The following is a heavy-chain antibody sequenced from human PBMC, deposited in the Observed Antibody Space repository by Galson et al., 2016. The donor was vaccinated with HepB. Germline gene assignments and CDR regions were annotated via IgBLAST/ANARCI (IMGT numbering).Heavy chain of an antibody. Sequence: PALVTPTQTLTLTCTFSGFSLSTSGMCLTWIRQPPGKALEWLARIDLDDDKWYNRSLKTRLTISKDTSKKPVVLTMTNMDQVDKATYYCARKAKAWAYFDYWGQGVLVTVSS. CDR3: ARKAKAWAYFDY. CDR1: GFSLSTSGMC. CDR2: IDLDDDK. J-gene: IGHJ4*02. D-gene: IGHD1-26*01. V-gene: IGHV2-70*11.